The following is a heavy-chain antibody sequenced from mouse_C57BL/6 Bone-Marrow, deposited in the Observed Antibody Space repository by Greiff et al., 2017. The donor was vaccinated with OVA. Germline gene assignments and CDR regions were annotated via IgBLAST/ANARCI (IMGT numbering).Heavy chain of an antibody. CDR3: ARSRLYAMDY. D-gene: IGHD3-2*02. J-gene: IGHJ4*01. Sequence: QVQLQQPGAELVKPGASVKMSCKASGYTFTSYWITWVKQRPGQGLEWIGVIDPSDSYTNYNQKFKGKATLTVDTSSSTAYMQLSSLTSEDSAVYYCARSRLYAMDYWGQGTSVTVSS. CDR2: IDPSDSYT. V-gene: IGHV1-69*02. CDR1: GYTFTSYW.